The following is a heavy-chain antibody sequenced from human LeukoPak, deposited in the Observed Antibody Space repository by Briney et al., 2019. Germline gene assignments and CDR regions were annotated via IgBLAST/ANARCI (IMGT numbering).Heavy chain of an antibody. CDR2: IYPGDSDT. CDR3: ARRSARYCSGGSCYSRGSYYYYYMDV. J-gene: IGHJ6*03. V-gene: IGHV5-51*01. D-gene: IGHD2-15*01. Sequence: GESLKISCKGSGYSFTSYWIGWVRQMPGKGLEWMGIIYPGDSDTRYSPSFQGQVTISADKSISTAYLQWSSLKASDTAMYYCARRSARYCSGGSCYSRGSYYYYYMDVWGKGTTVTVS. CDR1: GYSFTSYW.